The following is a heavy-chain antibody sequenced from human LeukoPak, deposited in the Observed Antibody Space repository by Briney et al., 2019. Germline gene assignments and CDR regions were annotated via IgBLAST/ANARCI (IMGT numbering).Heavy chain of an antibody. J-gene: IGHJ4*02. CDR1: GFTFSSYS. CDR2: ISSSSSYI. V-gene: IGHV3-21*01. CDR3: AKDLVVVIKEPHDPPDFDY. D-gene: IGHD3-22*01. Sequence: GGSLRLSCVASGFTFSSYSMNWVRQAPGKGLEWVSSISSSSSYIYYADSVKGRFTISRDNAKNSLYLQMNSLRAEDTAVYYCAKDLVVVIKEPHDPPDFDYWGQGTLVTVSS.